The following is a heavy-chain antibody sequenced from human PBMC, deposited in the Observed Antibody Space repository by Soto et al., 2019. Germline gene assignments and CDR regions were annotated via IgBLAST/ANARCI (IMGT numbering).Heavy chain of an antibody. D-gene: IGHD3-22*01. V-gene: IGHV1-69*01. CDR1: GGTFSSYA. Sequence: NISCAESGGTFSSYAISWVRQAPGQGLEWMGGIIPIFGTANYAQKFQGRVTITADESTSTAYMELSSLRSEDTAVYYCARSRGISGYYPPFYGNDVCGDVPTVTV. CDR2: IIPIFGTA. CDR3: ARSRGISGYYPPFYGNDV. J-gene: IGHJ6*02.